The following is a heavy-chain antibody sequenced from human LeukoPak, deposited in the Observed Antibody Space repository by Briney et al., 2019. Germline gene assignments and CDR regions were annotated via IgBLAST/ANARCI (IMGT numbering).Heavy chain of an antibody. J-gene: IGHJ4*02. CDR2: IYNSGST. D-gene: IGHD6-6*01. CDR3: ARGKYSSLY. CDR1: GGSISSYY. V-gene: IGHV4-59*01. Sequence: PSETLSLTCTVSGGSISSYYWSWIRQPPGKGLEWIGYIYNSGSTNYNPSLKSRVTISVDTSKNQFSLKLSSVTAADTAVYYCARGKYSSLYWGQGTLVTVSS.